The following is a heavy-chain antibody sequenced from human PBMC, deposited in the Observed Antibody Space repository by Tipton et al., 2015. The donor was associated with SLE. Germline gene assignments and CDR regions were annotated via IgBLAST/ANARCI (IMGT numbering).Heavy chain of an antibody. V-gene: IGHV3-30*02. J-gene: IGHJ6*02. CDR1: GFSFSTYW. CDR3: AKHGVYGMDV. Sequence: SLRLSCAASGFSFSTYWMTWVRQTPGKGLEWVAFIRYDGSSEYYADSVKGRFTIGRDKSKNTLYLQMNSLRPVDTAVYYCAKHGVYGMDVWGRGTAVTVSS. D-gene: IGHD3-3*01. CDR2: IRYDGSSE.